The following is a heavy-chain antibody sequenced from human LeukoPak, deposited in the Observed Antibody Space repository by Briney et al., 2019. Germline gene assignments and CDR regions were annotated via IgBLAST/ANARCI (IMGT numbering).Heavy chain of an antibody. J-gene: IGHJ4*02. CDR1: GFTFSSYA. D-gene: IGHD3-10*01. CDR3: ASGTPARYYYGSGSYNLVY. V-gene: IGHV3-30-3*01. Sequence: GGSLRVSCAASGFTFSSYAMHWVRQAPGKGLEWVAVISYDGSNKYYADSVKGRFTISRDNSKNTLYLQMNSLRAEDTAVYYCASGTPARYYYGSGSYNLVYWGQGTLVTVSS. CDR2: ISYDGSNK.